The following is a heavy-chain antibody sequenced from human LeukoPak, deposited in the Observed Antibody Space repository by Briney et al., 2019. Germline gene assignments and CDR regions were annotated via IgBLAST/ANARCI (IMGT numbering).Heavy chain of an antibody. CDR1: GFTFSNSG. Sequence: PGGSLRLSCAASGFTFSNSGMHWVRQAPGKGLEWVAVIWYDGSNEYYADAVKGRFIISRDSSKNTVHLQMNSLRVEDTSVYYCAREISMFVNAFDLWGQGTLVAVSS. D-gene: IGHD3-10*02. J-gene: IGHJ3*01. CDR3: AREISMFVNAFDL. CDR2: IWYDGSNE. V-gene: IGHV3-33*01.